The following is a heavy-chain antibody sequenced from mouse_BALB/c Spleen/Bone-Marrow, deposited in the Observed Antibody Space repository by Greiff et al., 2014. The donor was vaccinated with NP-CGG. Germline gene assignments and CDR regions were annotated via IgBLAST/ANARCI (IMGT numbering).Heavy chain of an antibody. J-gene: IGHJ4*01. Sequence: VQLVESGPGLVAPAQSLSITCTVSGFSLTSYGVSWVRQPPGKGLEWLGVIWGDGSINYNSALISRLSIIKDNSKSQVFLKLNSVQTDGTATYYCAKVNRYGYAMDYWGQGTSVTVSS. CDR3: AKVNRYGYAMDY. CDR2: IWGDGSI. D-gene: IGHD1-1*01. V-gene: IGHV2-3*01. CDR1: GFSLTSYG.